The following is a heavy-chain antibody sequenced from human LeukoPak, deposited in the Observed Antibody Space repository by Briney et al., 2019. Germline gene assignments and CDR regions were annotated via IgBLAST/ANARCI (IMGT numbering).Heavy chain of an antibody. CDR2: IDYSGST. CDR3: ARNHDYGGNFDY. D-gene: IGHD4-23*01. V-gene: IGHV4-59*01. CDR1: GGSISNYY. J-gene: IGHJ4*02. Sequence: SETLSLTCTVSGGSISNYYWSWIRQPPGKGLEWIGCIDYSGSTNYNPSLKSRVTISVDMSKNQFSLKLSSVTAADTVVYYCARNHDYGGNFDYWGQGTLVTVSS.